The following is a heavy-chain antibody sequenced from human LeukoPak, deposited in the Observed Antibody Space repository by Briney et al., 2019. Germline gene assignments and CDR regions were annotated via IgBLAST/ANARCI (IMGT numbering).Heavy chain of an antibody. CDR1: GYTLNELS. J-gene: IGHJ4*02. V-gene: IGHV1-24*01. Sequence: ASVKVSCKVSGYTLNELSMHWVRQAPGKGLEWMGGFDPEDGETIYAQKFQGRVTMTEDTSTDTAYMELSSLRSEDTAVYYCATDRRVGAPPRYWGQGTLVTVSS. CDR2: FDPEDGET. CDR3: ATDRRVGAPPRY. D-gene: IGHD1-26*01.